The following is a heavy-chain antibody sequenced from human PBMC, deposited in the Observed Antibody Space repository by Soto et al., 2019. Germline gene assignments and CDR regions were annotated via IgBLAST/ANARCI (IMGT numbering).Heavy chain of an antibody. Sequence: EVQLLESGGGLVQPGGSLRLSCAASGFTFSIYAMTWVRQAPGKGLEWVSSIGGSGDYISYADSVKGRFSISRDNSQKTLYLQMSSLRLEDAAVSYCAKHREGVAATPGIEYWGQGTLVTVSS. CDR2: IGGSGDYI. CDR3: AKHREGVAATPGIEY. V-gene: IGHV3-23*01. CDR1: GFTFSIYA. D-gene: IGHD2-15*01. J-gene: IGHJ4*02.